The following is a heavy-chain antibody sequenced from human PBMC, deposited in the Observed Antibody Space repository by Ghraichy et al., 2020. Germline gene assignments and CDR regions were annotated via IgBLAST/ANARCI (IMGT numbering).Heavy chain of an antibody. CDR3: ARTRYDFWSGYQQRDAFDI. CDR2: IYYSGST. CDR1: GGSISSYY. D-gene: IGHD3-3*01. Sequence: SETLSLTCTVSGGSISSYYWSWIRQPPGKGLEWIGYIYYSGSTNYNPSLKSRVTISVDTSKNQFSLKLSSVTAADTAVYYCARTRYDFWSGYQQRDAFDIWGQGTMVTVSS. V-gene: IGHV4-59*08. J-gene: IGHJ3*02.